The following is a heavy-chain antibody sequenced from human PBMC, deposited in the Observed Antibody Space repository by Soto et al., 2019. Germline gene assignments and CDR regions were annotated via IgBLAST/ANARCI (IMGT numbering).Heavy chain of an antibody. J-gene: IGHJ6*02. CDR2: IYYSGST. CDR3: ARDPATTSPHRYYYGMDV. V-gene: IGHV4-30-4*01. Sequence: SETLSLTCTVSGGSISSGDYYWSWIRQPPGKGLEWIGYIYYSGSTYYNPSLKSRVTISVDTSKNQFSLKLSSVTAADTAVYYCARDPATTSPHRYYYGMDVWGQGTTVTVSS. CDR1: GGSISSGDYY. D-gene: IGHD4-17*01.